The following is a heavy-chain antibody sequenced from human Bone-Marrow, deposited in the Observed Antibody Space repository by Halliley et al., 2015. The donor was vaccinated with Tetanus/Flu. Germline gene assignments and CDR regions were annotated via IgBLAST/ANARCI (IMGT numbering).Heavy chain of an antibody. CDR3: ASSLVLSGYFDY. V-gene: IGHV3-53*04. J-gene: IGHJ4*02. Sequence: EWVSVLYSGESTFYADSVRGRFTISRHNSKNTLYLQMNSLRIEDTAIYYCASSLVLSGYFDYWGQGTLVTVSS. CDR2: LYSGEST. D-gene: IGHD2-8*01.